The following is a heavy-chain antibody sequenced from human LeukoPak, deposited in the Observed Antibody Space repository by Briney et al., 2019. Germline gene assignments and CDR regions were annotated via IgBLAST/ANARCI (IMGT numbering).Heavy chain of an antibody. J-gene: IGHJ3*02. CDR3: ARDGRGDGVPAENAFAI. V-gene: IGHV3-23*01. D-gene: IGHD3-10*01. CDR1: GFTFSTYG. Sequence: PGGTLRLSCAASGFTFSTYGMSWVRQAPGKGLEWVSAISGSGGNTHYADSVKGRFTISRDNSKNTLYLQMNSLRAEDTAVYYCARDGRGDGVPAENAFAIWGQGTMVTVSS. CDR2: ISGSGGNT.